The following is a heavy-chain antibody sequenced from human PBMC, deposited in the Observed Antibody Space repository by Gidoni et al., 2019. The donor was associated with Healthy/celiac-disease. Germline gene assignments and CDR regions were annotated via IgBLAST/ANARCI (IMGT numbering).Heavy chain of an antibody. CDR3: AREVPTVGERGGFDY. CDR2: ISSSSSYI. D-gene: IGHD1-26*01. V-gene: IGHV3-21*01. Sequence: EVQLVESGSGMVKPGGSLSFSCAATVFTHSSYSLNWVRQAPGNELEWFSSISSSSSYIYYADSVKGRFTISRDNAKNALYLQMNSLRAEDTAVYYCAREVPTVGERGGFDYWGQGTLVTVSS. CDR1: VFTHSSYS. J-gene: IGHJ4*02.